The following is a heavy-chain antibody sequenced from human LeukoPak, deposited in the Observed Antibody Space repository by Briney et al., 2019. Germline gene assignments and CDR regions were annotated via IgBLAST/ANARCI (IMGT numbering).Heavy chain of an antibody. CDR1: GGTFSSYA. J-gene: IGHJ5*02. CDR3: ARGRGGFSYSSSWYQWFDP. V-gene: IGHV1-18*01. Sequence: ASVKVSSKASGGTFSSYAISWVRQAPGQGLEWMGWISAYNGNTNYAQKLQGRVTMTTDTSTSTAYMELRSLRSDDTAVYYCARGRGGFSYSSSWYQWFDPWGQGTLVTVSS. D-gene: IGHD6-13*01. CDR2: ISAYNGNT.